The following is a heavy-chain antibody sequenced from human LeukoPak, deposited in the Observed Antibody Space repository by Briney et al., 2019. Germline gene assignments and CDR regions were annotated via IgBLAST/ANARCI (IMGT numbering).Heavy chain of an antibody. J-gene: IGHJ6*04. Sequence: SVKVSCKASGGTFSSYAISWVRQAPGQGLEWMGGIIPIFGTANYAQKFQGRVTITADESTSTAYMGLSSLRSEDTAVYYCARDIVVVPAVGLNYYYYGMDVWGKGTTVTVSS. CDR2: IIPIFGTA. D-gene: IGHD2-2*01. CDR1: GGTFSSYA. V-gene: IGHV1-69*01. CDR3: ARDIVVVPAVGLNYYYYGMDV.